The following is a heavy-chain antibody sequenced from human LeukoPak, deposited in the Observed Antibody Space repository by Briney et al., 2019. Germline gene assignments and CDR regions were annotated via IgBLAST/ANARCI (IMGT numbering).Heavy chain of an antibody. J-gene: IGHJ4*02. CDR3: ARTTYGDY. Sequence: PGGSLRLSCAASGFTLGSYWMTWVRQAPRKGLEWAAAIKEDGSETYYVDSVKGRFTISRDNAKNSLYMQMSSLRAEDTAAYYCARTTYGDYWGQGTLVTVSS. CDR2: IKEDGSET. V-gene: IGHV3-7*02. CDR1: GFTLGSYW. D-gene: IGHD1-1*01.